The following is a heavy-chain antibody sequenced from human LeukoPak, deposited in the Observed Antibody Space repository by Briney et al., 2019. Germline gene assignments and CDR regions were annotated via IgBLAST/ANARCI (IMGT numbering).Heavy chain of an antibody. Sequence: SETLSLTCTVSGGSISSYYWSWIRLPPGKGLEWIGYIYYSGSTNYNPSLRSRVTISVDTSKNQFSLKLSSVTAADTAVYYCARSSESYDSSGYYSYYFDYWGQGTLVTVSS. V-gene: IGHV4-59*01. CDR1: GGSISSYY. D-gene: IGHD3-22*01. J-gene: IGHJ4*02. CDR3: ARSSESYDSSGYYSYYFDY. CDR2: IYYSGST.